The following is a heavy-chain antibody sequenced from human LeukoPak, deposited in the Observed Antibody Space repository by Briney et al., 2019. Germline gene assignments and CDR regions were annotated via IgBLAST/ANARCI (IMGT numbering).Heavy chain of an antibody. V-gene: IGHV5-51*01. D-gene: IGHD4-23*01. CDR1: GYSFTSYW. J-gene: IGHJ4*02. CDR3: ARRGGNFFDY. CDR2: IYPADSDT. Sequence: GASLKISCKGSGYSFTSYWIGLVRPLPGKGVEWMGIIYPADSDTRYSPSFQGQVTISADKSISTGYLQWSSLKASDTAMYYCARRGGNFFDYWGQGTLVTVSS.